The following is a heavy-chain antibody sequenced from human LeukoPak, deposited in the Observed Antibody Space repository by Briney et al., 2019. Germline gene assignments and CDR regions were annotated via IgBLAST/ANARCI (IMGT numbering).Heavy chain of an antibody. CDR2: IWYDGSNK. CDR3: ARDNYGDYRYNWFDP. J-gene: IGHJ5*02. D-gene: IGHD4-17*01. Sequence: GGSLRLSCAASGFTFSSYGMHWVRQAPGKGLEWVAVIWYDGSNKYYADSVKGRFTISRDNSKNTLYLRMNSLRAEDTAVYYCARDNYGDYRYNWFDPWGQGTLVTVSS. V-gene: IGHV3-33*01. CDR1: GFTFSSYG.